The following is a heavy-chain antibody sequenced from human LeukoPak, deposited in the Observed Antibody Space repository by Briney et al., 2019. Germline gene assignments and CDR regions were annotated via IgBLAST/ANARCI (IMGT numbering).Heavy chain of an antibody. Sequence: QAGGSLRLSCAASGFTFSSYGMHWVRQAPGKGLEWVAFIRYDGSNKYYADSVKGRFTISRDNSKNTLYLQMNSLGAEDTAVYYCAKDVSTSCNGDCPFDSWGQGTLVTVSS. CDR3: AKDVSTSCNGDCPFDS. CDR2: IRYDGSNK. D-gene: IGHD2-21*01. CDR1: GFTFSSYG. V-gene: IGHV3-30*02. J-gene: IGHJ4*02.